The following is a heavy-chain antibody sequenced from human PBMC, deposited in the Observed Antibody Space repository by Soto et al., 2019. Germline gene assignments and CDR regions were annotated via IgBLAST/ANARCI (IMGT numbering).Heavy chain of an antibody. Sequence: SQTLSLTCAISGDSVSSKSAAWTWIRQSPSRGPEWLGRTDYRSKWCNDYAVSVKSRINMNPDTSKNQFSLQLSSVTAADTAVYYCARHYSNYVFYYYGMDVWGQGTTVTVSS. D-gene: IGHD4-4*01. CDR1: GDSVSSKSAA. CDR3: ARHYSNYVFYYYGMDV. V-gene: IGHV6-1*01. CDR2: TDYRSKWCN. J-gene: IGHJ6*02.